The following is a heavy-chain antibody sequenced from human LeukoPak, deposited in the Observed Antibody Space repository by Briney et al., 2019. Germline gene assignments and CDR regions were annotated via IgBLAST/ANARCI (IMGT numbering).Heavy chain of an antibody. V-gene: IGHV4-59*01. D-gene: IGHD5-12*01. CDR3: ARDGGKKIVATTNPHFYYCYGMDV. CDR2: IYDGETT. J-gene: IGHJ6*02. Sequence: SETLSLTGTVSGGSICCLYWRWIRQPQGQGLEGIGYIYDGETTYYNHSHKSRVTISVDTSKNAYSLKLSSVTAADTAVYYCARDGGKKIVATTNPHFYYCYGMDVWGQGTTVTVSS. CDR1: GGSICCLY.